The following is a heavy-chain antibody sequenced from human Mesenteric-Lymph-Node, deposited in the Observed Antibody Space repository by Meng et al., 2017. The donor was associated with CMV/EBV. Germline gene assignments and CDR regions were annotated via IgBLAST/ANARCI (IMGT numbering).Heavy chain of an antibody. D-gene: IGHD3-10*01. V-gene: IGHV3-53*01. CDR2: IYSGGST. CDR3: AKESPYGSGNYADY. Sequence: GESLKISCAASGFTVSSNYMSWVRQAPGKGLEWVSVIYSGGSTYYADSVKGRFTISRDNSKNTLYLQMNSLRAEDTAVYYCAKESPYGSGNYADYWGQGTLVTVSS. J-gene: IGHJ4*02. CDR1: GFTVSSNY.